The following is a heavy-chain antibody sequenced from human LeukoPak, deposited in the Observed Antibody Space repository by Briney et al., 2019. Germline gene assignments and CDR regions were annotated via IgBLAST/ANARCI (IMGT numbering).Heavy chain of an antibody. CDR2: ISSSGSTI. D-gene: IGHD2-15*01. V-gene: IGHV3-48*03. CDR1: GFTFSSYE. CDR3: ARDGWYCSGGSCYFDY. Sequence: GGSLRLSCAASGFTFSSYEMNWVRQAPGKGLEWVSYISSSGSTIYYADSVKGRFTISRDNAKNSLYLQMNSLRAEDTAVYYCARDGWYCSGGSCYFDYWGQGTLVTVSS. J-gene: IGHJ4*02.